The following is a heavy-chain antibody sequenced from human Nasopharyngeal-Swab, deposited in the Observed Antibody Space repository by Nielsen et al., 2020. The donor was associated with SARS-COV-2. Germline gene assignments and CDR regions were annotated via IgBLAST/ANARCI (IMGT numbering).Heavy chain of an antibody. V-gene: IGHV3-21*01. D-gene: IGHD3-22*01. CDR2: ISSSSSYI. J-gene: IGHJ4*02. Sequence: GESLKISCAASGFTFSSYSMNWVRQAPGKGLEWVSSISSSSSYIYYADSVKGRFTISRDNAKNSLYLQMNSLRAEDTAVYYCARDGYDSSGYYYVYYFDCWGQGTLVTVSS. CDR1: GFTFSSYS. CDR3: ARDGYDSSGYYYVYYFDC.